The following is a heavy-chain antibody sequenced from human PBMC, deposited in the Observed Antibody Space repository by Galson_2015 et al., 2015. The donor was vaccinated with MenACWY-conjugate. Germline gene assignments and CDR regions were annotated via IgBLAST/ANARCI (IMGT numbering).Heavy chain of an antibody. CDR1: GFTFSSYS. J-gene: IGHJ5*02. Sequence: SLRLSCAASGFTFSSYSMNWVRQAPGKGLEWVSYISSSSSTIYYADSVKGRFTISRDNAKNSPYLQMNSLRAEDTAVYYCARGPLLLLFGERQTLNWFDPWGQGTLVTVSS. D-gene: IGHD3-10*01. CDR3: ARGPLLLLFGERQTLNWFDP. CDR2: ISSSSSTI. V-gene: IGHV3-48*01.